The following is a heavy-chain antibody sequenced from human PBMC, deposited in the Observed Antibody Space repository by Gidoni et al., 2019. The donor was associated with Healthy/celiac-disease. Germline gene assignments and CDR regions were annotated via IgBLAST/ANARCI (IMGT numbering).Heavy chain of an antibody. J-gene: IGHJ4*02. CDR1: GFTFSSYG. CDR2: ISYDGSNK. D-gene: IGHD3-22*01. V-gene: IGHV3-30*18. Sequence: QVQLVESGGGVVQPGRSLRLSCAASGFTFSSYGMHWVRQAPGKGLEWVAVISYDGSNKYYADSVKGRFTISRDNSKNTLYLQMNSLRAEDTAVYYCAKERGTMIGDLYFDYWGQGTLVTVSS. CDR3: AKERGTMIGDLYFDY.